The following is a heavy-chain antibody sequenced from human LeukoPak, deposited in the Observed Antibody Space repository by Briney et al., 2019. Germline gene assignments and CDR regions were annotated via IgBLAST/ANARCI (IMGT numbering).Heavy chain of an antibody. V-gene: IGHV1-18*01. Sequence: GASVKVSCKASDYTFTSYGVSWVRLAPGQGLERMGWISAYNGNTNYAHKLQGRLTMTADTSTSTAYMELRSLSSDDTAVYYCARDKASGPYYFDYWGQGTLVTVSS. CDR1: DYTFTSYG. CDR2: ISAYNGNT. D-gene: IGHD5-12*01. CDR3: ARDKASGPYYFDY. J-gene: IGHJ4*02.